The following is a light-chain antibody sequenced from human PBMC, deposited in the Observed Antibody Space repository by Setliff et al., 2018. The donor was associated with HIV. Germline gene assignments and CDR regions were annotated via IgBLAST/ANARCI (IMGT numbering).Light chain of an antibody. Sequence: QSVLAQPASVSGSPGQSITISCTGTSSDVGGHNYVSWYQQHPGKAPKLIIYEVSYRPSGVSNRFSGSTSGNTASLTISGLQAEDEAEYHCSSYTTSNTVPHVFGTGTKATVL. V-gene: IGLV2-14*01. CDR2: EVS. CDR1: SSDVGGHNY. CDR3: SSYTTSNTVPHV. J-gene: IGLJ1*01.